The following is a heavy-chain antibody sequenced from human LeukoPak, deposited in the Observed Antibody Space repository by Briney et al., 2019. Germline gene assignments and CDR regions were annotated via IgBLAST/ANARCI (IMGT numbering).Heavy chain of an antibody. Sequence: PGGSLRLSCAASGFTFSSYSMNWVRQAPGKGLEWVSSISSSSSYIYYADSVKGRFTISRDNAKNSLYLQMNSLRAEDTAVYYCAREGFSVAGDNWFDPWGQGTLVTVSS. CDR2: ISSSSSYI. CDR1: GFTFSSYS. CDR3: AREGFSVAGDNWFDP. V-gene: IGHV3-21*01. D-gene: IGHD6-19*01. J-gene: IGHJ5*02.